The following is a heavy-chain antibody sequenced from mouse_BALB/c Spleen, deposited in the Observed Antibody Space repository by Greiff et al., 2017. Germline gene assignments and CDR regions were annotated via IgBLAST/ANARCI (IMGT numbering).Heavy chain of an antibody. CDR3: ARDPLYSYWYFDV. CDR2: IRNKANGYTT. D-gene: IGHD2-1*01. CDR1: GFTFTDYY. J-gene: IGHJ1*01. V-gene: IGHV7-3*02. Sequence: EVKLMESGGGLVQPGGSLRLSCATSGFTFTDYYMSWVRQPPGKALEWLGFIRNKANGYTTEYSASVKGRFTISRDNSQSILYLQMNTLRAEDSATYYCARDPLYSYWYFDVWGAGTTVTVSS.